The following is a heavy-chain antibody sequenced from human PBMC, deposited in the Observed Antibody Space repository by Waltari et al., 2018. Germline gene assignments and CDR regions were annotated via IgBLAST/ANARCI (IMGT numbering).Heavy chain of an antibody. D-gene: IGHD4-17*01. V-gene: IGHV2-70*15. CDR1: GFSLSTSGMC. CDR3: ARFTTVTPHDAFDI. Sequence: QVTLRESGPALVKPTQTLTLTCTFSGFSLSTSGMCVTWIRQPPGKALEWLARIDWDDDKYYSTSLKTRLTISKDTSKNQVVLTMTNMDPMDTATYFCARFTTVTPHDAFDIWGQGTMVTVSS. J-gene: IGHJ3*02. CDR2: IDWDDDK.